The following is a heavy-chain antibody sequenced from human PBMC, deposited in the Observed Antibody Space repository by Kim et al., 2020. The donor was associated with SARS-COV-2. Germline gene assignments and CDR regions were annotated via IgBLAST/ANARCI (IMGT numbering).Heavy chain of an antibody. CDR3: ARILHPRINGAFDI. CDR2: IDWDDDK. J-gene: IGHJ3*02. D-gene: IGHD1-20*01. V-gene: IGHV2-70*01. CDR1: GFSLSTSGMC. Sequence: SGPTLVNPTQTLTLTCTFSGFSLSTSGMCVSWIRQPPGKALEWLALIDWDDDKYYSTSLKTRLTISKDTSKNQVVLTMTNMDPVDTATYYCARILHPRINGAFDIWGQGTMVTVSS.